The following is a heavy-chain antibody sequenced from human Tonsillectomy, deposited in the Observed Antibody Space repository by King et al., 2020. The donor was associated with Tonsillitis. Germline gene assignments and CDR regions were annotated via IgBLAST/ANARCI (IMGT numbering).Heavy chain of an antibody. J-gene: IGHJ4*02. V-gene: IGHV6-1*01. CDR3: ARGRASAFDF. CDR2: THYNSKWYS. Sequence: VQLQQSGPGLVKTSQTLSLTCAVSGDSVSSPGVAWNWIRQSPSRGLEWLGRTHYNSKWYSDYEVSVKSRITINSDTSKNQCSLQLNSVSPEDTAVYYCARGRASAFDFWGQGTLVTVSS. CDR1: GDSVSSPGVA. D-gene: IGHD6-6*01.